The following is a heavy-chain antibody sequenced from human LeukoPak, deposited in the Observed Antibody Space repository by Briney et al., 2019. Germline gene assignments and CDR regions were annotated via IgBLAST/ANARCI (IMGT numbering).Heavy chain of an antibody. J-gene: IGHJ4*02. CDR1: GGSFSGYY. D-gene: IGHD5-18*01. V-gene: IGHV4-34*01. CDR2: INHSGST. CDR3: ARFSVFGGYSYGRPSGFDY. Sequence: PSETLSLACAVYGGSFSGYYWSWIRQPPGKGLEWIGEINHSGSTNYNPSLKSRVTISVDTSKNQFSLKLSSVTAADTAVYYCARFSVFGGYSYGRPSGFDYWGQGTLVTVSS.